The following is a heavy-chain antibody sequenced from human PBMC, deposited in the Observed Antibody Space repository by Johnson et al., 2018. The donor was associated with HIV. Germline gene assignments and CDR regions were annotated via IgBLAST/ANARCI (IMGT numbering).Heavy chain of an antibody. CDR2: IYSGGST. Sequence: VQLVESGGGLVQPGGSLRLSCAASGFTVSNNYMTWVRQAPGKGLEWVSLIYSGGSTYYADSVKGRFTISRDNSKNTLYLQMDSLRAEDTAVYYCARDQGWGDAFDIWGQGTMVIVSS. V-gene: IGHV3-66*01. CDR1: GFTVSNNY. J-gene: IGHJ3*02. D-gene: IGHD3-16*01. CDR3: ARDQGWGDAFDI.